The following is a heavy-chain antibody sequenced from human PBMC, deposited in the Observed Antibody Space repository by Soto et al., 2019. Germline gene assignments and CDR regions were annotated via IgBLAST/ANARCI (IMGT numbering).Heavy chain of an antibody. Sequence: QVHLEQSGVEVKKPGASVKVSCQASNYTFTYYGISWVRQAPGQGLEWMGWISAYSGYTNYAQNLQGRVFMTTDTSTNTAYLELRSLRSDDTAMYYCARDYCSSPKCSRYNYFDFWGQGTLITVSS. J-gene: IGHJ4*02. CDR2: ISAYSGYT. D-gene: IGHD2-2*01. V-gene: IGHV1-18*04. CDR1: NYTFTYYG. CDR3: ARDYCSSPKCSRYNYFDF.